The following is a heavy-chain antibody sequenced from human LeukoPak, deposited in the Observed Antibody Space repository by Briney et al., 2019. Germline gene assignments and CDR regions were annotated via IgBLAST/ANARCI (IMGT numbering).Heavy chain of an antibody. V-gene: IGHV3-21*01. D-gene: IGHD6-25*01. CDR2: ISSGSSFI. CDR1: GFTFGSYA. CDR3: ARVLDNSSSRYQSLKY. J-gene: IGHJ4*02. Sequence: PGGSLRLSCAASGFTFGSYAMNWVRQAPGKGLEGVSSISSGSSFIYYADSVKGRFTISRDNAKNSLYLQMDRLRAEDTAVYYCARVLDNSSSRYQSLKYWGQGTLVTVSS.